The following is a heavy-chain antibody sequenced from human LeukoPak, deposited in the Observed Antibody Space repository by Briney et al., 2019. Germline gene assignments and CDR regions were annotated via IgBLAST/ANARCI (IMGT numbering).Heavy chain of an antibody. Sequence: PSETLSLTCTVSGVSISSYYWSWIRQSPGKGLEWIGYIYYSGSANYNPSLKSRVTMSVDTSKNQFSLKLNSVTAADTAVYFCARGRVSSSTWYSTYYYYFYMDVWGKGTTVTVSS. J-gene: IGHJ6*03. CDR2: IYYSGSA. CDR3: ARGRVSSSTWYSTYYYYFYMDV. V-gene: IGHV4-59*01. D-gene: IGHD1-1*01. CDR1: GVSISSYY.